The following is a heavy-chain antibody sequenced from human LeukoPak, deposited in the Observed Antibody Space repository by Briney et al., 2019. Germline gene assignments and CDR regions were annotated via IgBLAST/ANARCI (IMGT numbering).Heavy chain of an antibody. Sequence: GGSLRLSCAASGSTFSTYGMHWVRQAPGEGLEWVAYIRYDGSKKYYADSVKGRFTISRDNSKNTLYLQMNSLRGDDTSVYYCAVRAGKIDYWGQGTLVTVSS. V-gene: IGHV3-30*02. CDR2: IRYDGSKK. CDR3: AVRAGKIDY. CDR1: GSTFSTYG. J-gene: IGHJ4*02. D-gene: IGHD6-19*01.